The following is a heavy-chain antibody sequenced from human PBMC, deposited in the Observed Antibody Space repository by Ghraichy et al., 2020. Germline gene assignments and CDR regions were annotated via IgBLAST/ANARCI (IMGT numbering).Heavy chain of an antibody. D-gene: IGHD3-22*01. CDR1: GFSFSPYS. CDR2: ITGSSSHK. Sequence: GGSLRLSCAASGFSFSPYSMDWVRQAPGRGLEWVSSITGSSSHKEYADSVKGRFTISRDNAKNSMYLEMNSLRAEDTAVYYCVRVGFYDSSGYLGYHYYMDVWGKGTTVTVSS. J-gene: IGHJ6*03. V-gene: IGHV3-21*01. CDR3: VRVGFYDSSGYLGYHYYMDV.